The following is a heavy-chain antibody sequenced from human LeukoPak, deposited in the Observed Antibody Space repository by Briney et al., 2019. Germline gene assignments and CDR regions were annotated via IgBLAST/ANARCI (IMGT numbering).Heavy chain of an antibody. Sequence: SETLSLTCTVSGDSISSTSHYWDWIRQPPGKGLEWIGSIYNSGTTYYNPSLKSRVTISVDTSKNQFSLKVSSVTAADTAVYYCASRVYGLGSFNYWGQGTLVTVSS. CDR1: GDSISSTSHY. J-gene: IGHJ4*01. CDR3: ASRVYGLGSFNY. D-gene: IGHD3-10*01. V-gene: IGHV4-39*01. CDR2: IYNSGTT.